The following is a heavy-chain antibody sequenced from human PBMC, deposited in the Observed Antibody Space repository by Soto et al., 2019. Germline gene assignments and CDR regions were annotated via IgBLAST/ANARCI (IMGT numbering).Heavy chain of an antibody. CDR1: GFSLTTSGEG. V-gene: IGHV2-5*02. J-gene: IGHJ4*02. D-gene: IGHD3-3*01. CDR2: IYWDDDK. Sequence: QITLKESGPTVVKPTETLTLTCTFSGFSLTTSGEGVGWVRQSPGKAPEWLALIYWDDDKRYSTSLNSRLIITKDTSKNHVVLTMANVVPADTATYYCAHRVLRTVFGLVTTTAIYFDFWGPGTPVVVSS. CDR3: AHRVLRTVFGLVTTTAIYFDF.